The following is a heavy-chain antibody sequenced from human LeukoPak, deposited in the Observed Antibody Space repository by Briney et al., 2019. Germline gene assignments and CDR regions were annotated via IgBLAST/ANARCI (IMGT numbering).Heavy chain of an antibody. J-gene: IGHJ4*02. CDR3: ARGGYDFWSGYSYFDY. CDR2: ISSNGGST. CDR1: GFTFSSYA. V-gene: IGHV3-64*01. D-gene: IGHD3-3*01. Sequence: GGSLRLSCAASGFTFSSYAMHWVRQAPGKGLEYVSAISSNGGSTYYANSVKGRFTISRDNSKNTLYLQMGSLRAEDMAVYYCARGGYDFWSGYSYFDYWGQGTLVTVSS.